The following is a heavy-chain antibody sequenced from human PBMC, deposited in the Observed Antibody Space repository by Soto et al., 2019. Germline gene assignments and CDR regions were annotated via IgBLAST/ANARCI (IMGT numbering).Heavy chain of an antibody. CDR2: INRDGSST. CDR3: AGEGYNVNFDY. D-gene: IGHD3-10*02. J-gene: IGHJ4*02. V-gene: IGHV3-74*01. Sequence: EVQLVESGGGLVQPGGSLRLSCAASGFIFSNYRMHWVRQAPGKGLVWVSRINRDGSSTGYADSVKGRFTVSRDNAKNTLYLQMNSLRAEDTAVYYCAGEGYNVNFDYWGQGTLVSVSS. CDR1: GFIFSNYR.